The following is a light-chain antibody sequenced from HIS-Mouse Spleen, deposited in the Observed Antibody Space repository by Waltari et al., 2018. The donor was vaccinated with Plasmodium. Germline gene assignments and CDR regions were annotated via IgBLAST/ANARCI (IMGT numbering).Light chain of an antibody. CDR3: QAWDSSTVV. CDR2: QDS. Sequence: SYEMTQPPSVSVSPGQTASITSPGAQLVHKYACWYQQKPGQSPVLVIYQDSKRPSGIPERFSGSNSGNTATLTISGTQAMDEADYYCQAWDSSTVVFGGGTKLTVL. J-gene: IGLJ2*01. CDR1: QLVHKY. V-gene: IGLV3-1*01.